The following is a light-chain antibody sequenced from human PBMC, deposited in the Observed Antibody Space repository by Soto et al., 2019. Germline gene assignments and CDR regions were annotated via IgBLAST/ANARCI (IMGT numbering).Light chain of an antibody. J-gene: IGLJ2*01. CDR2: EDN. V-gene: IGLV6-57*02. CDR1: SGSIASNY. CDR3: QSYDSSNVV. Sequence: NFMLTQPHSVSESSGKTVTISCTGSSGSIASNYVQWYQQRPGSAPTIVIYEDNQRPSGVPDRFSGSIDSSSNSASLTISGLRTEDEADYYCQSYDSSNVVFGGGTKLTVL.